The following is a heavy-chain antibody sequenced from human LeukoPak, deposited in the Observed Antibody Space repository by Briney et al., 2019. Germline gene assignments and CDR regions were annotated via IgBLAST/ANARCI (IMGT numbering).Heavy chain of an antibody. Sequence: SETLSLTCTVSGGSISSGSYYWSWIRQPAGKGLEWIGRIYTSGSTNYNPSLKSRVTISVDTSKNQFSLKLSSVTAADTAVYYCARELYDYAYYYYYMDVWGKGTTVTVSS. CDR1: GGSISSGSYY. J-gene: IGHJ6*03. CDR3: ARELYDYAYYYYYMDV. D-gene: IGHD4-17*01. V-gene: IGHV4-61*02. CDR2: IYTSGST.